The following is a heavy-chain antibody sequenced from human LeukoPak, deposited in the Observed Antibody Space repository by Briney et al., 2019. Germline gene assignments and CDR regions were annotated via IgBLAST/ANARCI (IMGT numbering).Heavy chain of an antibody. CDR2: IYYTGTT. J-gene: IGHJ5*02. CDR1: GGSISSYY. Sequence: SETLSLTCTVSGGSISSYYWSWIRQPPGKGLEWIGYIYYTGTTSYNPSLKSRVTISVDTSKNQFSLKLSSVTAADTAVYYCARAVVGATTNWFDPWGQGTLVTVSS. V-gene: IGHV4-59*12. CDR3: ARAVVGATTNWFDP. D-gene: IGHD1-26*01.